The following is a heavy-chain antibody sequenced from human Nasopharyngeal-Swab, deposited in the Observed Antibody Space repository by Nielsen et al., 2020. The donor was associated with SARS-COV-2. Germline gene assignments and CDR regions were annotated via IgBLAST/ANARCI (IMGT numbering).Heavy chain of an antibody. D-gene: IGHD2-21*02. CDR2: IYYSGST. Sequence: SETLSLTCPVSGGSISSYYWSWIRQPPGKGLEWIGYIYYSGSTNYNPSLKSRVTISVDTSKNQFSLKLSSVTAADTAVYYCARDNSGIGVTPNGMDVWGQGTTVTVSS. V-gene: IGHV4-59*01. CDR1: GGSISSYY. J-gene: IGHJ6*02. CDR3: ARDNSGIGVTPNGMDV.